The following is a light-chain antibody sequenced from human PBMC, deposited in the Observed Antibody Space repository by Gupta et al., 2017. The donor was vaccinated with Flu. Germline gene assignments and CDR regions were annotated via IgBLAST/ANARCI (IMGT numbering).Light chain of an antibody. V-gene: IGKV3-20*01. CDR3: QQYGSSPMYT. CDR1: QNIINNN. Sequence: EIVLTQSPGTLALSARERATLSCRASQNIINNNLAWYQQRPGQAPRLLIYDASSRATDIPDRFSGSGSGTDFTLTISRLEPEDFAFYYCQQYGSSPMYTFGQGTKLEIK. J-gene: IGKJ2*01. CDR2: DAS.